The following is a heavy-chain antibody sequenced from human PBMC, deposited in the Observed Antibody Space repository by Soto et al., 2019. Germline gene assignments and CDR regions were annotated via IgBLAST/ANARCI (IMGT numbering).Heavy chain of an antibody. V-gene: IGHV3-33*01. CDR3: GGERKSRPTGGGHE. CDR1: GFTFSIYD. Sequence: QVQLVESGGGVVQPGRSLRLSCAASGFTFSIYDMHWVRQAPGKGLEWVPGVLYGGSDKYYADSVKGRFTISRDNSKNPMYLQMSSLSAEDTAVYYCGGERKSRPTGGGHEWGQGTLVTVSS. CDR2: VLYGGSDK. D-gene: IGHD4-4*01. J-gene: IGHJ4*02.